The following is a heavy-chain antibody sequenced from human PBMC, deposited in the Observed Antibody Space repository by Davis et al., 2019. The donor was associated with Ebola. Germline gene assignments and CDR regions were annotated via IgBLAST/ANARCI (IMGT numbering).Heavy chain of an antibody. CDR3: AREGFYFYGLDV. D-gene: IGHD2/OR15-2a*01. CDR1: GFVFSSYV. CDR2: IYRDGSEK. Sequence: GGSLRLSCAASGFVFSSYVMSWVRRAPGKGLEWVANIYRDGSEKYYVDSVKGRFTISRDNAKNLVILEMSSLRAEDTAVYYCAREGFYFYGLDVWGQGTTVTVSS. J-gene: IGHJ6*02. V-gene: IGHV3-7*01.